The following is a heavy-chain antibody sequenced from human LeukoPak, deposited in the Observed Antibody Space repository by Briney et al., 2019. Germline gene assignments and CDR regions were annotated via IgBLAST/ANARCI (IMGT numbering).Heavy chain of an antibody. V-gene: IGHV3-23*01. CDR1: GFTFSSYA. J-gene: IGHJ4*02. CDR2: ISGSGGST. Sequence: GGSLRLSCAASGFTFSSYAMSWVRQAPGKGLEWVSAISGSGGSTYYADSVKGRFTISRDNSKNTLYLQMNSLRAEDTAVYYCAKGYDYVWGSYRRYFDYWGQGTLVTVSS. D-gene: IGHD3-16*02. CDR3: AKGYDYVWGSYRRYFDY.